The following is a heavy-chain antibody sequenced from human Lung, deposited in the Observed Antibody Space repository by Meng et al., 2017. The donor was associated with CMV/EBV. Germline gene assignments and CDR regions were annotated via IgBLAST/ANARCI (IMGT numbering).Heavy chain of an antibody. D-gene: IGHD6-6*01. CDR3: ARSSSR. Sequence: GEXLKIPCAASGFPFSTDWMTWVRQAPGKGLEWVANINPDGSAKYYVDSVKGRFTIFRHNAMNSLYLQMNSLRAEDTAVYYCARSSSRWGQGTLVTVSS. V-gene: IGHV3-7*01. CDR1: GFPFSTDW. CDR2: INPDGSAK. J-gene: IGHJ4*02.